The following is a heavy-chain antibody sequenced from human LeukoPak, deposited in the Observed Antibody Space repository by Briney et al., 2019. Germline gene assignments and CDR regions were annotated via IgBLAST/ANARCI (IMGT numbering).Heavy chain of an antibody. CDR2: SSNHGSDE. V-gene: IGHV3-30*04. J-gene: IGHJ4*02. Sequence: PGGSLRLSRAACGFPFTSLPLHWVRQAPGKGLEGVAVSSNHGSDEYYADSVKGRFTVSSHNSKKTVYAQMHSQRAEDTAVYYCAMDYYDSNGYSRGWDYWGEGTLDTVSS. CDR3: AMDYYDSNGYSRGWDY. CDR1: GFPFTSLP. D-gene: IGHD3-22*01.